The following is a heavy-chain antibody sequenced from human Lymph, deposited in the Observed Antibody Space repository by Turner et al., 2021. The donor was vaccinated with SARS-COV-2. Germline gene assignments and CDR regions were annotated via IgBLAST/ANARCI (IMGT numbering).Heavy chain of an antibody. D-gene: IGHD4-17*01. CDR1: GFTFSTYS. Sequence: EVQRVESGGGLVKPGGSLRLSCAASGFTFSTYSMNWVRQAPGKGLEWSSSISSSSSYIYYADSVKGRFTISRDDAKNSLYLQMNSLRAEDTAVYYCARDIPTTADYFDYWGQGTLVTVSS. CDR2: ISSSSSYI. V-gene: IGHV3-21*01. CDR3: ARDIPTTADYFDY. J-gene: IGHJ4*02.